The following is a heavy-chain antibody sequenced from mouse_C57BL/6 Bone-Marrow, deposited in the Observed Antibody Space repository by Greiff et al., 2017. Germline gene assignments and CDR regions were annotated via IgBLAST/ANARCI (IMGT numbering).Heavy chain of an antibody. D-gene: IGHD2-2*01. CDR3: ARRGLYGYDGHYFDY. J-gene: IGHJ2*01. CDR1: GYAFSSYW. CDR2: IYPGDGDT. Sequence: QVQLQQSGAELVKPGASVKISCNASGYAFSSYWMNWVKQRPGKGLEWIGQIYPGDGDTNYNGKLKGKATLTADKSSSTAYMQLSSLTSEDSAVYFCARRGLYGYDGHYFDYWGQGTTLTVSS. V-gene: IGHV1-80*01.